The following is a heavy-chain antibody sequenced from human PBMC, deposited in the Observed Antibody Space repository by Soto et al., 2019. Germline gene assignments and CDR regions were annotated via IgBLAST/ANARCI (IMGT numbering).Heavy chain of an antibody. Sequence: QVQLVQSGAEVKKPGSSVKVSCKASGGTFSSYTISWVRQAPGQGLEWMGRIIPILGIANYAQKFQGRVTITAGKATSTVYMERSSVRAEDTAVYYCARAYGGGDCYSGYFDYWGQGTLVTVSS. J-gene: IGHJ4*02. CDR3: ARAYGGGDCYSGYFDY. CDR1: GGTFSSYT. D-gene: IGHD2-21*02. V-gene: IGHV1-69*02. CDR2: IIPILGIA.